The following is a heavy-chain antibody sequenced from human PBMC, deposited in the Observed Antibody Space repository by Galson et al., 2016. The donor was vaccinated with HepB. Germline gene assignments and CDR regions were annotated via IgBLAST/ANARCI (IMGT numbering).Heavy chain of an antibody. CDR1: GFTFSSYA. V-gene: IGHV3-30*18. D-gene: IGHD5-24*01. CDR2: ISFSDSYK. Sequence: SLRLSCAASGFTFSSYAMHWVRQAPGKGLEWVALISFSDSYKYYADSVKGRFTISRDNSRNALFLQMDSLRTDDTAVYYCAKVQALKSREDYYGMDVWGQGTTVTVSS. J-gene: IGHJ6*02. CDR3: AKVQALKSREDYYGMDV.